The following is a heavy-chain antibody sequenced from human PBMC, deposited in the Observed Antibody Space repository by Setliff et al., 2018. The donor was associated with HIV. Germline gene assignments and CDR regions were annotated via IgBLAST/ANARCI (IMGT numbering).Heavy chain of an antibody. V-gene: IGHV4-39*02. CDR3: ARLGSGWNWVTRIDY. J-gene: IGHJ4*02. Sequence: SETLSLTCNVSGDSLSGSGFYWGWLRQPPGKGLQWIGSIYYTGSTYYNLSLTSRVTISMDTSKNFFFLTVRSVTATDTGIYYCARLGSGWNWVTRIDYWGRGTLVTVSS. D-gene: IGHD6-19*01. CDR1: GDSLSGSGFY. CDR2: IYYTGST.